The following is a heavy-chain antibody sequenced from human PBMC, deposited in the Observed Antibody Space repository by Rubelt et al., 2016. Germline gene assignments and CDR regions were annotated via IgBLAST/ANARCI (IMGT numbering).Heavy chain of an antibody. Sequence: QVQLVQSGAEVKKPGASVKVSCKASGYTFTSYGISWVRQAPGKGLEWMGGFDPEGGETIYAQKFQGRVTMTEDTATDTAYMELSSLRSEDTAVYYCATGPTGTTYDYWGQGTLVTVSS. J-gene: IGHJ4*02. CDR1: GYTFTSYG. CDR3: ATGPTGTTYDY. D-gene: IGHD1-7*01. CDR2: FDPEGGET. V-gene: IGHV1-24*01.